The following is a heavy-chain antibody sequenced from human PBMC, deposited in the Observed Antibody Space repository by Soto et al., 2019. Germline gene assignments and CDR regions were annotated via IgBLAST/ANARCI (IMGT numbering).Heavy chain of an antibody. CDR3: MARLYEVVGVLELFSY. CDR2: IYPGASDT. J-gene: IGHJ1*01. Sequence: GESLKISCQGFAYSLTNSFSNYWIGWVRQMPGKGLEWMGIIYPGASDTRYNPSFQGQITISADKSTSTAYLQWSSLKASDTAMYYCMARLYEVVGVLELFSYWGQGTLVTVSS. D-gene: IGHD2-15*01. CDR1: AYSLTNSFSNYW. V-gene: IGHV5-51*01.